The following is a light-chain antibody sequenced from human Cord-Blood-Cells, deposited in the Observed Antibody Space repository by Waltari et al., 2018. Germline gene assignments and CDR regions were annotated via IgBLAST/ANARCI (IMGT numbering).Light chain of an antibody. Sequence: DIVMTQSPDSLAVSLGERATINCKSSPSVLYSSNNKTYLAWYQQKPGQPPKLLIYWASTRESGVPDRFSGSGSGTDFTLTISSLHAEDVAVYYCQQYYSTPYSFGQGTKLEIK. CDR1: PSVLYSSNNKTY. CDR2: WAS. CDR3: QQYYSTPYS. J-gene: IGKJ2*03. V-gene: IGKV4-1*01.